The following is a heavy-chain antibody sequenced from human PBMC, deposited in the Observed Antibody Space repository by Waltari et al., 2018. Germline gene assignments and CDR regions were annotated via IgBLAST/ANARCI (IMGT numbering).Heavy chain of an antibody. D-gene: IGHD3-22*01. J-gene: IGHJ4*02. CDR1: GINFNDHA. Sequence: EVLLVESGGGLVQPGRSLRLSCVGSGINFNDHAMPWVRQVPGKVLEGVSGITFNSGNIAYADSVRGRFTISRDNAKNSLYLRMNSLRPEDTALYFCAQDMVDSSGSLYYFDSWGQGTLVIVSS. CDR3: AQDMVDSSGSLYYFDS. CDR2: ITFNSGNI. V-gene: IGHV3-9*01.